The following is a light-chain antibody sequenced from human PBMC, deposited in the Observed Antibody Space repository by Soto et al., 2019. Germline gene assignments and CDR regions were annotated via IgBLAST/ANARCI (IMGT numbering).Light chain of an antibody. V-gene: IGLV2-14*03. CDR1: SSDVGSSNY. Sequence: QSVLTQPASVSVSPGQSITLSCTGSSSDVGSSNYVSWYQQLPGKAPKLIIFDVNNRPSGVSDRFSGSKSDNTASLTISGLQAEDEADYYCSSDTTLNTVIFGGGTKLTVL. J-gene: IGLJ2*01. CDR2: DVN. CDR3: SSDTTLNTVI.